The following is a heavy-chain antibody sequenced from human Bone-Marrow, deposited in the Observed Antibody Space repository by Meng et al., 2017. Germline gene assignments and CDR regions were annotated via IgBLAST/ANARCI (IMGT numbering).Heavy chain of an antibody. D-gene: IGHD3-10*01. CDR2: IKSKTDGGTT. CDR1: DFSFSSYE. J-gene: IGHJ4*02. V-gene: IGHV3-15*01. CDR3: TTVWFGELFRGY. Sequence: GGSLRLSCAASDFSFSSYEMNWVRQAPGKGLEWVGRIKSKTDGGTTDYAAPVKGRFTISRDDSKNTLYLQMNSLKTEDTAVYYCTTVWFGELFRGYWGQGTLVTVSS.